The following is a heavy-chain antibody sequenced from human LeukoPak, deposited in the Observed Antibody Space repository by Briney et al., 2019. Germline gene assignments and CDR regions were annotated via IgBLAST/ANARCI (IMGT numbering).Heavy chain of an antibody. J-gene: IGHJ4*02. CDR3: AKVGNNWDFDY. CDR2: ISYDGSNK. Sequence: GGTLKLSCAASGFTFGSYAMHWVRQAPGKGLEWVALISYDGSNKYYADSVKGRFIISRDNSKNTLYLQMNSLRAEDTAVYYCAKVGNNWDFDYWGQGTLVTVSS. CDR1: GFTFGSYA. D-gene: IGHD1-1*01. V-gene: IGHV3-30*18.